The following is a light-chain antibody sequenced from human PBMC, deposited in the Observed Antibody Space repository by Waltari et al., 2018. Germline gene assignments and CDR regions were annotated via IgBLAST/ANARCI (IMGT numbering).Light chain of an antibody. J-gene: IGLJ1*01. CDR1: HTYVRSYQY. Sequence: QSALTQPASVSGSPGQSITISCTGTHTYVRSYQYVAWYQQHPDKVPKLIVFDLSNRPAGVPDRFSGSKSGNTASLTISGLQAEDEADYYCNSYTRSNTYVFGTGTRVTVL. CDR3: NSYTRSNTYV. V-gene: IGLV2-14*03. CDR2: DLS.